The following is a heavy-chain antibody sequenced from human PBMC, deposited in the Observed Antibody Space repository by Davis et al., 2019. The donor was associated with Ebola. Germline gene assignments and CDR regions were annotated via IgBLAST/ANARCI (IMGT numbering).Heavy chain of an antibody. CDR3: ARALSWAHDAFDI. CDR2: IIPILGIA. V-gene: IGHV1-69*04. Sequence: AASVKVSCKASGGTFSSYAISWVRQAPGQGLEWMGRIIPILGIANYAQKFQGRVTITADKSTSTAYMKLSSLRSEDTAVYYCARALSWAHDAFDIWGQGTMVTVSS. J-gene: IGHJ3*02. CDR1: GGTFSSYA.